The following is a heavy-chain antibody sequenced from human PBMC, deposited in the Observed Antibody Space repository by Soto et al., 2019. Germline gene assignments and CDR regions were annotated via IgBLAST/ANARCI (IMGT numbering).Heavy chain of an antibody. CDR2: LYYSGST. Sequence: QLQLQESGPGLVKPSETLSLTCTVSGGSISSSSYYWGWIRQTPGKGLEWIGSLYYSGSTYYNPSLKSRVTISVDTSKNQFSLKLSSVTAADPAVYYCASSTSAKNAFDIWGQGTMVTVSS. D-gene: IGHD2-2*01. CDR3: ASSTSAKNAFDI. CDR1: GGSISSSSYY. J-gene: IGHJ3*02. V-gene: IGHV4-39*01.